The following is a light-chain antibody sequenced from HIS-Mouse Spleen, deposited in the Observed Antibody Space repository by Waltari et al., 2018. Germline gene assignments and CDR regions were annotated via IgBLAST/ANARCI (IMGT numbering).Light chain of an antibody. V-gene: IGKV1-9*01. CDR1: QVISSY. CDR3: QQLNSYPLT. Sequence: DIQLTQSPSFFSASVGDSVTITCRGSQVISSYLAWYQQKPGKAPKLLIYAASTLQSGVPSRFSGSGSGTEFTLTISSLQPEDFATYYCQQLNSYPLTFGPGTKVDIK. J-gene: IGKJ3*01. CDR2: AAS.